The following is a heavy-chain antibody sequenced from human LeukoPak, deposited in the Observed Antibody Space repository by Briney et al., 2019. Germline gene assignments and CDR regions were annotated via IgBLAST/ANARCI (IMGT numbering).Heavy chain of an antibody. D-gene: IGHD3-22*01. V-gene: IGHV3-30*02. CDR1: GFTFSSYG. CDR2: IRYDGSNK. CDR3: AKDSYYDNSGYPLFDY. J-gene: IGHJ4*02. Sequence: PGGSLRLSCAASGFTFSSYGMHWVRQAPGKGLEWVAFIRYDGSNKYYADSVKGRFTISRDNSKNTLYLQMNSLRAEDTAVYYCAKDSYYDNSGYPLFDYWGQGTLVTVSS.